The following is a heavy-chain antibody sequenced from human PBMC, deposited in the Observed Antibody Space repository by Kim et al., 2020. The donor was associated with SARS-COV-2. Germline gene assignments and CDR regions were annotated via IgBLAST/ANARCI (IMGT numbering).Heavy chain of an antibody. Sequence: GGSLRLSCAASAFTLNNVWMNWVRQPPGKGLEWLGVIKNKLTGGTTHFAALVEGRFTISRDDSKNMLYLQINSLKTEDTAVYYCTTFNRQNAFDVWGRGT. CDR3: TTFNRQNAFDV. CDR2: IKNKLTGGTT. J-gene: IGHJ3*01. V-gene: IGHV3-15*01. CDR1: AFTLNNVW.